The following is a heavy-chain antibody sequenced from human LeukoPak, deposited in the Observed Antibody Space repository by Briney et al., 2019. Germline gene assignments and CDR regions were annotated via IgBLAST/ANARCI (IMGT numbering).Heavy chain of an antibody. D-gene: IGHD3-16*01. Sequence: SETLSLTCAVYGGSFSGYYWSWIRQPPGKGLEWIGEINHSGSTNYNPSLKSRVTISVDTSKNQFSLKLSSVTAADTAVYYCARVGDRNYYYYYYMDGLGKGTTVTVSS. V-gene: IGHV4-34*01. CDR2: INHSGST. J-gene: IGHJ6*03. CDR3: ARVGDRNYYYYYYMDG. CDR1: GGSFSGYY.